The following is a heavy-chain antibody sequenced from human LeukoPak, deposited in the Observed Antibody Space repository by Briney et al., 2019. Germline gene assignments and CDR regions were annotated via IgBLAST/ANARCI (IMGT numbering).Heavy chain of an antibody. CDR1: GFTFSNYG. J-gene: IGHJ6*02. CDR2: ISYDGSNK. V-gene: IGHV3-30*18. Sequence: GGSLRLSCAASGFTFSNYGMHWVRQAPGKGLEWVAVISYDGSNKYYADSVKGRFTISRDNSRNTLYLQMNSLRAEDTAVYYCVKGDGIVGATPTYGMDVWGQGTTVTVSS. CDR3: VKGDGIVGATPTYGMDV. D-gene: IGHD1-26*01.